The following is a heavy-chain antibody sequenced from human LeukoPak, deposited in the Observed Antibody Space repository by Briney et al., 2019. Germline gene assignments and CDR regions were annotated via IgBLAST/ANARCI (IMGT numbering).Heavy chain of an antibody. CDR3: ARERSDFWSGYCDY. Sequence: GGSLRLSCAASGFTFSDYYMSWVRQAPGKGLVWVSRINTDGSSTSYADSVKGRFTISRDNAKNTLYLQMNSLRAEDTAVYYCARERSDFWSGYCDYWGQGTLVTVSS. CDR1: GFTFSDYY. CDR2: INTDGSST. D-gene: IGHD3-3*01. J-gene: IGHJ4*02. V-gene: IGHV3-74*01.